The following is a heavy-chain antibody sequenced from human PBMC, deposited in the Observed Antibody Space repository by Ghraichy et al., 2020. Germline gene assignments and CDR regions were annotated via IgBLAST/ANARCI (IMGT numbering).Heavy chain of an antibody. CDR3: AKFGVPGYSSSWFRGYFDY. J-gene: IGHJ4*02. D-gene: IGHD6-13*01. V-gene: IGHV3-23*01. CDR1: GFTFSSYA. CDR2: ISGGGTST. Sequence: GGSLRLSCAASGFTFSSYAMTWVRQAPGKGLEWVSAISGGGTSTYFADSVRGRFTISRDNSKNTLYLQMNSLRAEDTAVYYCAKFGVPGYSSSWFRGYFDYWGQGTLVTVSS.